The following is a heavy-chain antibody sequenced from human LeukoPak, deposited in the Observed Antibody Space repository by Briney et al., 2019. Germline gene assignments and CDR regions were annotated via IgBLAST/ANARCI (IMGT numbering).Heavy chain of an antibody. CDR3: ARASTYYDSRQNAFDI. D-gene: IGHD3-22*01. Sequence: SETLSLTCTVSGGSISSYYWSWIRQPAGKGLEWIGRIYTSGSTNYNPSLKSRVTMSVDTSKNQFSLKLSSVTAADTAVYYCARASTYYDSRQNAFDIWGQGTMVTVSS. CDR1: GGSISSYY. CDR2: IYTSGST. V-gene: IGHV4-4*07. J-gene: IGHJ3*02.